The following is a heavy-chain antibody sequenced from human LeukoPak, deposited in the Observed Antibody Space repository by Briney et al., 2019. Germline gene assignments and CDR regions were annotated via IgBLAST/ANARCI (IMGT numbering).Heavy chain of an antibody. CDR3: ARYQRVPNQGSGSYLETPYYFDY. V-gene: IGHV4-34*01. CDR2: INHSGST. CDR1: GGSFSGYY. D-gene: IGHD3-10*01. Sequence: PSETLSLTCAVYGGSFSGYYWSWIRQPPGKGLEWIGEINHSGSTNYNPSLKSRVTISVDTSKNQLSLKLSSVTAADTAVYYCARYQRVPNQGSGSYLETPYYFDYWGQGTLVTVSS. J-gene: IGHJ4*02.